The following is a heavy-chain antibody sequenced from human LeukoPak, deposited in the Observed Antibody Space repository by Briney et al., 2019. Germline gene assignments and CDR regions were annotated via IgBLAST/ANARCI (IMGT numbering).Heavy chain of an antibody. CDR1: GFTFSSCW. J-gene: IGHJ4*02. CDR3: AREGSSSFDY. CDR2: IKEDGSKK. Sequence: GGSLRLSCAASGFTFSSCWVTWVRQAPGKGLEWVANIKEDGSKKNYVDSVKGRFTIFRDNAKNSLYLQMNSLRAEDTAVYYCAREGSSSFDYWGQGTLVTVSS. V-gene: IGHV3-7*03. D-gene: IGHD6-13*01.